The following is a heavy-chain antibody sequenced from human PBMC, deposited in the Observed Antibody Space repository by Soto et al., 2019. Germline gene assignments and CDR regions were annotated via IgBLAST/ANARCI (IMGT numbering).Heavy chain of an antibody. Sequence: QGQLVQSGAEVKKPGASVKVSCKASGYSFSTYGVSWVRQAPGQGLEWMGWITVSNGNTNYIDNLQGRVTMTTDTSTSTAYMELGRRRSDDTAVYYCARSYSYGSYWYFDDWGQGTLVVVSS. CDR3: ARSYSYGSYWYFDD. V-gene: IGHV1-18*04. D-gene: IGHD5-18*01. J-gene: IGHJ4*02. CDR2: ITVSNGNT. CDR1: GYSFSTYG.